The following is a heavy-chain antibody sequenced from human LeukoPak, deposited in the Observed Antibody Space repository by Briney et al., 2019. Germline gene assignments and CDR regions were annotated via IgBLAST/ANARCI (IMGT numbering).Heavy chain of an antibody. D-gene: IGHD2-8*01. CDR2: IHPSGVTT. CDR1: GLTFNNYA. J-gene: IGHJ4*02. Sequence: GGSLRLSCVASGLTFNNYAVSWVRQTPGKGLEWVSGIHPSGVTTYYADSVKGRFTISRDNSKNTLYLEMSSLRVEDTAVYYCAKENGSPYYFDYWGRGALVTVSS. V-gene: IGHV3-23*01. CDR3: AKENGSPYYFDY.